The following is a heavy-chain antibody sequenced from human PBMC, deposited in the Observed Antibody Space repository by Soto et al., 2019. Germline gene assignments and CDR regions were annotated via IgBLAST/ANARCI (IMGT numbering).Heavy chain of an antibody. J-gene: IGHJ6*02. Sequence: SETLSLTCAVSGGSISSSNWWSWVRQPPGKGLEWIGEIYHSGSTNYNPSLKSRVTISVDKSKNQFSLKLSSVTAADTAVYYCARDLGGQQLADYYYYGMDVWGQGTTVTVSS. V-gene: IGHV4-4*02. CDR3: ARDLGGQQLADYYYYGMDV. CDR2: IYHSGST. D-gene: IGHD6-13*01. CDR1: GGSISSSNW.